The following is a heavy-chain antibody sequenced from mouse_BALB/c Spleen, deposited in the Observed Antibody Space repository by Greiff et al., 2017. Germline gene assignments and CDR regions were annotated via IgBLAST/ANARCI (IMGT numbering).Heavy chain of an antibody. CDR3: ATHYGSSSVWYFDV. CDR2: INPSTGYT. V-gene: IGHV1-7*01. Sequence: VQLQQSGAELAKPGASVEMSCKASGYTFTSYWMHWVKQRPGQGLEWIGYINPSTGYTEYNQKFKDKATLTADKSSSTAYMQLSSLTSEDSAVCYCATHYGSSSVWYFDVWGAGTTVTVSS. J-gene: IGHJ1*01. CDR1: GYTFTSYW. D-gene: IGHD1-1*01.